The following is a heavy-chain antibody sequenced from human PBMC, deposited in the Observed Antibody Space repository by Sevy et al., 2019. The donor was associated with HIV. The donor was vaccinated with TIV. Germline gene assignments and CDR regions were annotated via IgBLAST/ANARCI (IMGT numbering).Heavy chain of an antibody. V-gene: IGHV3-23*01. CDR1: GFTFSSYA. CDR3: AKGGEYCTNGVCYGDDAFDI. Sequence: GGSLRLSCAASGFTFSSYAMSWVRQAPGKGLEWVSAISGSGGSTYYADSVKGRFTISRDNSKNTLYLQMNSLRAEDTAVYYCAKGGEYCTNGVCYGDDAFDIWGQGTMVTVSS. CDR2: ISGSGGST. J-gene: IGHJ3*02. D-gene: IGHD2-8*01.